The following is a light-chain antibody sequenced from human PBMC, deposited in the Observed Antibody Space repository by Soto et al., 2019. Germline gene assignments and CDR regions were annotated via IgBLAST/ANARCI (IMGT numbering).Light chain of an antibody. CDR3: CSYAGSGTSGYV. CDR2: EGT. CDR1: SSDIGAYNY. J-gene: IGLJ1*01. Sequence: QSALTQPASVSGSDGQSITISCTGTSSDIGAYNYISWYQQRPGKAPKLMIYEGTKRPSGVSNRFSGSKSGNTASLTIAGLQAEDEADYYCCSYAGSGTSGYVFGSGTKVTVL. V-gene: IGLV2-23*01.